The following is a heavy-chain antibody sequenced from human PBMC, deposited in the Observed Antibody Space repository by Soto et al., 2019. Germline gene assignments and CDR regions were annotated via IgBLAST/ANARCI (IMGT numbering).Heavy chain of an antibody. V-gene: IGHV2-5*02. J-gene: IGHJ4*02. Sequence: QITLKESGPTLVKPTQTLTLTCTFSGFSLSTNGVAVGWIRQPPGKALEWLALIYWDDDKRYSTSLQDRLTITKDTSKNQVVLTMTNMDPVDTATYFCAHCPFIPAAGTKEDSFDYWGQGTLVTVSS. CDR1: GFSLSTNGVA. CDR2: IYWDDDK. D-gene: IGHD6-13*01. CDR3: AHCPFIPAAGTKEDSFDY.